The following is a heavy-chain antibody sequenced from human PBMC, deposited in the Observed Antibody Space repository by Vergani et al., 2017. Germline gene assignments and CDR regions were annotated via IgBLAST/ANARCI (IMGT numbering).Heavy chain of an antibody. Sequence: QVQLQQWGAGLLKPSETLSLTCAVYGGSFSGYYWSWIRQPPGKGLEWIGEINHSGSTNYNPSLKSRVTISVDTSKNKFSLKLSSVTAADTDVYYCARGKGTVVTLGYSQHWGQGTLVTVSS. CDR1: GGSFSGYY. D-gene: IGHD4-23*01. CDR2: INHSGST. CDR3: ARGKGTVVTLGYSQH. J-gene: IGHJ1*01. V-gene: IGHV4-34*01.